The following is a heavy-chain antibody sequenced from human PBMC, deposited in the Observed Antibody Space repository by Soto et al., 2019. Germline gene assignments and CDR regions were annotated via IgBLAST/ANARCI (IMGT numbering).Heavy chain of an antibody. D-gene: IGHD3-22*01. Sequence: SETLSLTCTVSGGSINSYYWSWIRQPPGKRLEWIGYIYYSGSTNYNPSLKSRVTISVDTSKNQFSLKLSSVTAADTAVYYCARALDYYDSSGYYEPYFDYWGQGTLVTVSS. J-gene: IGHJ4*02. CDR1: GGSINSYY. CDR3: ARALDYYDSSGYYEPYFDY. CDR2: IYYSGST. V-gene: IGHV4-59*12.